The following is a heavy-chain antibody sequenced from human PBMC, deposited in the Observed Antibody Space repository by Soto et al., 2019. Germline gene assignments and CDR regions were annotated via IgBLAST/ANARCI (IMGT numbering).Heavy chain of an antibody. CDR1: GGSISSGGYY. CDR2: IYYSGST. Sequence: SQTLSLTCTVSGGSISSGGYYWSWIRQHPGKGLEWIGYIYYSGSTYYNPSLKSRVTISVDTSKNQFSLKLSSVTAADTAVYYCAREEYSSSWYRGKFDYWGQGTLVTVSS. CDR3: AREEYSSSWYRGKFDY. J-gene: IGHJ4*02. D-gene: IGHD6-13*01. V-gene: IGHV4-31*03.